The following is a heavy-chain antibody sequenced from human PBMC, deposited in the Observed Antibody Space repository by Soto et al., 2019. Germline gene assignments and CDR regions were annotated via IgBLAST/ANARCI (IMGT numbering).Heavy chain of an antibody. CDR1: GGFVSSGSYY. J-gene: IGHJ3*02. CDR2: MSHSGGT. Sequence: QVQLQQWGAGLLKPSETLSLTCAVYGGFVSSGSYYWSWIRQPPGKGLEWIGEMSHSGGTHFTPSLKSPVTISVDTSKNQFSLKMTSVTAADTAIYYCARVERGTATTVVDAFDIWGPGTMVTVSS. CDR3: ARVERGTATTVVDAFDI. D-gene: IGHD1-1*01. V-gene: IGHV4-34*01.